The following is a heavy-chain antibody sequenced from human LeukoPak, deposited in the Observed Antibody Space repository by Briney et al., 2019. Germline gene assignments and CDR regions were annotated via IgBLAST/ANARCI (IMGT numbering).Heavy chain of an antibody. J-gene: IGHJ4*02. CDR3: ARDHVSSSWYGSDY. V-gene: IGHV1-46*01. Sequence: LVASVRVSCKASGYTFTSYYMHWVRQAPGQGLEWMGIINPSGGSTNYAQKLQGRVTMTTDTSTSTAYMELRSLRSDDTAVYYCARDHVSSSWYGSDYWGQGTLVTVSS. D-gene: IGHD6-13*01. CDR1: GYTFTSYY. CDR2: INPSGGST.